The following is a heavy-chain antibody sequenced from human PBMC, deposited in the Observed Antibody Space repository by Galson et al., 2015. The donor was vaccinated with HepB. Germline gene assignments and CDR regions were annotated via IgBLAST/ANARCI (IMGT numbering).Heavy chain of an antibody. CDR3: AKVGPVAAAGFRAFDI. Sequence: SLRLSCAASGFTFTTYAMSWVRQAPGKGLEWVSLISWNGDATFYAESVRGRFTISRDNSKNTIYLQMNSLRAEDTAAYHCAKVGPVAAAGFRAFDIWGQGAMVTVSS. V-gene: IGHV3-23*01. CDR1: GFTFTTYA. J-gene: IGHJ3*02. CDR2: ISWNGDAT. D-gene: IGHD6-13*01.